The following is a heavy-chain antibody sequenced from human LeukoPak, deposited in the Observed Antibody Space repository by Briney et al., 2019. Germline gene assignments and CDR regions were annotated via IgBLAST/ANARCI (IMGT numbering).Heavy chain of an antibody. J-gene: IGHJ4*02. CDR2: INPNSGGT. CDR3: ARGGGTTVVTNY. Sequence: ASVKVSCKASGYTFTGYYMHWVRQAAGPGLEWMGWINPNSGGTNYAQKFQGRVTMTRDTSISTAYMELSRLRSDDTAVYYCARGGGTTVVTNYWGQGTLVTVSS. D-gene: IGHD4-23*01. CDR1: GYTFTGYY. V-gene: IGHV1-2*02.